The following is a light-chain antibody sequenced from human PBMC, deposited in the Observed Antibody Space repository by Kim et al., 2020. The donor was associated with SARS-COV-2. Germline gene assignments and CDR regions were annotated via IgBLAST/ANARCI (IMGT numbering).Light chain of an antibody. V-gene: IGKV3-15*01. CDR2: GAS. CDR1: QSVSSK. CDR3: QQYNNRPPWT. J-gene: IGKJ1*01. Sequence: EIVLTQSPATLSVSPGDRATLSCRASQSVSSKLAWYQQKPGQAPRLLFYGASTRAPGVAARFSGSGSGTECTLTITSLQSEDFAVYYCQQYNNRPPWTFGQGTKVDIK.